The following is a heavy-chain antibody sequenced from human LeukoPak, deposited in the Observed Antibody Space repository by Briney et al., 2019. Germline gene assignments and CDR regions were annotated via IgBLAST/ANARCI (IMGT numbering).Heavy chain of an antibody. CDR3: ARDKYYDSSGYYYLFDY. CDR1: GGSISSYY. J-gene: IGHJ4*02. CDR2: IYTSGST. Sequence: PSQTLSLTCTVSGGSISSYYWSWIRQPAGKGLEWIGRIYTSGSTNYNPSLKSRVTMSVDTSKNQFSLKLSSVTAADTAVYYCARDKYYDSSGYYYLFDYWGQGTLVTVSS. V-gene: IGHV4-4*07. D-gene: IGHD3-22*01.